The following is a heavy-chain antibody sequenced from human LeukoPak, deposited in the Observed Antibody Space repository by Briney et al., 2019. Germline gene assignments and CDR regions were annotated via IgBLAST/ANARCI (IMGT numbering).Heavy chain of an antibody. CDR2: IKQDGSEK. Sequence: GGSLRLSCAASGFTFSSYWMSWVRRAPGKGLEWVANIKQDGSEKYYVDSVKGRFTISRDNAKNSLYLQMNSLRAEDTAVYYCARDYDYYVFDYWGQGTLVTVSS. V-gene: IGHV3-7*01. J-gene: IGHJ4*02. CDR1: GFTFSSYW. CDR3: ARDYDYYVFDY. D-gene: IGHD5-12*01.